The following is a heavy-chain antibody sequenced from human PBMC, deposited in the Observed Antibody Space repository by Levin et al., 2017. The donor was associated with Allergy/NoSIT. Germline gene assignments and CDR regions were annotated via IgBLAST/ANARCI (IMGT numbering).Heavy chain of an antibody. D-gene: IGHD2-2*01. Sequence: KVSCKGSGYSFISYWIGWVRQMPGKGLEWMGIIYPGDSDTRYSPSFQGQVSISADNSISTAYLQWSSLKASDTAIYYCARGFCSSISCYDYYYGVDVWGQGTTVTVSS. V-gene: IGHV5-51*01. CDR3: ARGFCSSISCYDYYYGVDV. CDR2: IYPGDSDT. CDR1: GYSFISYW. J-gene: IGHJ6*02.